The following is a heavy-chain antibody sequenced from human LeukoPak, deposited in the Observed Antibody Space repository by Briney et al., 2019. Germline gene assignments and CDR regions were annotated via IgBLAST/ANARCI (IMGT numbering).Heavy chain of an antibody. Sequence: PSETLSLTCTVSGDSISSGRYYWSWIRQPAGRGLEWIGSIYYSGSTYYNPSLKSRVTISVDTSKNQFSLKLSSVTAADTAVYYCARDYYDSSGYYSTYYYYMDVWGKGTTVTVSS. V-gene: IGHV4-39*07. J-gene: IGHJ6*03. D-gene: IGHD3-22*01. CDR1: GDSISSGRYY. CDR2: IYYSGST. CDR3: ARDYYDSSGYYSTYYYYMDV.